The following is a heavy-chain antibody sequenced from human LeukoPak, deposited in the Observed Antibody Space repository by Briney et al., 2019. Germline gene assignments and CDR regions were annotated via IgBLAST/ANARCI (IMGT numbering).Heavy chain of an antibody. V-gene: IGHV4-59*01. CDR3: ARVDPDSSSTLEVFDY. CDR2: IYYSGST. Sequence: PSETLSLTCTVSGGSISSYYWSWIRQPPGKGLEWIGYIYYSGSTNYNPSLKSRVTISVDTSKNQFSLKLSSVTAADTAVYYCARVDPDSSSTLEVFDYWGQGTLVTVTS. J-gene: IGHJ4*02. CDR1: GGSISSYY. D-gene: IGHD6-6*01.